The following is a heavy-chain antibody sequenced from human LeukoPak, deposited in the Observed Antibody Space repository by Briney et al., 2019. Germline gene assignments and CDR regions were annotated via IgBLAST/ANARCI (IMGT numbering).Heavy chain of an antibody. CDR2: ISGSGGST. CDR1: GFTFSSYA. Sequence: GGSLRLSCAASGFTFSSYAMSWVRQAPGKGLEWVSAISGSGGSTYYADSVKGRFTISRDNAKNSLYLQMNSLRAEDTALYYCAKGPMVRGPVAVWGQGTTVTVSS. CDR3: AKGPMVRGPVAV. D-gene: IGHD3-10*01. V-gene: IGHV3-23*01. J-gene: IGHJ6*02.